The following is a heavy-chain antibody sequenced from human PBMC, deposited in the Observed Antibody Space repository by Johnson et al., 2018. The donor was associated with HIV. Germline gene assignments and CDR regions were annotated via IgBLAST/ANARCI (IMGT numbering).Heavy chain of an antibody. CDR2: IYSGGST. Sequence: QVQLVESGGGVVQPGGSLRLSCAASGFTFSKYGMHWVRQAPGKGLEWVSVIYSGGSTYYADSVKGRFTISRDNSKNTLYLQMNSLRAEDTAVYYCARGSYYDSSGDAFDIWGQGTMVTVSS. CDR1: GFTFSKYG. D-gene: IGHD3-22*01. V-gene: IGHV3-NL1*01. J-gene: IGHJ3*02. CDR3: ARGSYYDSSGDAFDI.